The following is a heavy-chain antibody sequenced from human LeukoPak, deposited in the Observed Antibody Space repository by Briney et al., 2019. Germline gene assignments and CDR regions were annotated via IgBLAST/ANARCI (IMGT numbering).Heavy chain of an antibody. D-gene: IGHD3-3*01. V-gene: IGHV4-4*07. Sequence: SETLSLTCTVSGGSISSYYWSWIRRPAGKGLEWIGRIYTSGSTNYNPSLKSRVTMSVDTSKNQFSLKLSSVTAADTAVYYCATNAYYDFWSGSKSPMDVWGQGTTVTVSS. CDR2: IYTSGST. CDR3: ATNAYYDFWSGSKSPMDV. J-gene: IGHJ6*02. CDR1: GGSISSYY.